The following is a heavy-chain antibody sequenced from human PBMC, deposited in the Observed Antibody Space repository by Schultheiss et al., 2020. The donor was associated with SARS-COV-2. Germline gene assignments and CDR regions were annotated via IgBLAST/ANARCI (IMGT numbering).Heavy chain of an antibody. J-gene: IGHJ4*02. CDR2: ISYDGSNK. CDR3: AKDYGDYHWFGGATNLGVDL. CDR1: GFTFSSYG. V-gene: IGHV3-30*18. D-gene: IGHD4-17*01. Sequence: GGSLRLSCAASGFTFSSYGMHWVRQAPGKGLEWVAVISYDGSNKYYTESVKGRFTISRDNSKNTLYLQMNSLRDDDSAVYYCAKDYGDYHWFGGATNLGVDLWGQGTLVTVSS.